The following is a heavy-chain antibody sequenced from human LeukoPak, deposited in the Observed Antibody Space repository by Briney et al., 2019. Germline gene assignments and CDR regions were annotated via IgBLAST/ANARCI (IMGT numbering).Heavy chain of an antibody. CDR2: SHYSGST. CDR1: GASISSYY. J-gene: IGHJ5*02. CDR3: ARDLEGVMAFDP. V-gene: IGHV4-59*01. Sequence: SETLSLTCTVSGASISSYYWSWIRQPPGKGLEWIGYSHYSGSTNYSPSLKSRVTISVDTSKNQFSLKLSSVTAADTAVYYCARDLEGVMAFDPWGQGTLVTVSS. D-gene: IGHD3-16*01.